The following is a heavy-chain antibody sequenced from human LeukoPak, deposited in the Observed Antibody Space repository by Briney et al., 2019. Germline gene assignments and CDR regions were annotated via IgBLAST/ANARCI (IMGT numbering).Heavy chain of an antibody. CDR3: ARDGVSYYYDSSGGYYFDY. Sequence: PGGSLILSCAASGFTFSSYEMNWVRQAPGKGLEWVSYISSSGSTIYYADSVKGRFTISRDNAKNSLYLQMNNLRAEDTAVYYCARDGVSYYYDSSGGYYFDYWGKGTLVTVSS. CDR1: GFTFSSYE. D-gene: IGHD3-22*01. V-gene: IGHV3-48*03. CDR2: ISSSGSTI. J-gene: IGHJ4*02.